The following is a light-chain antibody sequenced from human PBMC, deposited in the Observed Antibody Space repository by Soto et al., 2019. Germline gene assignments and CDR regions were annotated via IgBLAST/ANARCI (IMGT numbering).Light chain of an antibody. V-gene: IGKV3-20*01. CDR1: QSVSGTY. CDR3: QQYYTTPLT. J-gene: IGKJ4*01. Sequence: EIVLTQSPGTLSLSPGERATLSCRASQSVSGTYLAWYQQTPGQAPRLLIYGASSRATGIPDRFSGSGSGTDFTLTISRLEPEDFTVYYCQQYYTTPLTFGGGTKVEIK. CDR2: GAS.